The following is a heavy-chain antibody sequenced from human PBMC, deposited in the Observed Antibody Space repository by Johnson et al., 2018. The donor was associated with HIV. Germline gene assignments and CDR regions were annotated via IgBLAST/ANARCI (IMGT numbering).Heavy chain of an antibody. CDR1: GFTFSSNA. J-gene: IGHJ3*01. Sequence: QVLLVESGGGVVQPGRSLRLSCAASGFTFSSNAMHWVRQSPGKGLEWVAVISFDGTNTYYGDSVKGRFTISRDNSNNTLYLQMNSLRTEDTAMYFCVRRFYDSSAFDVWGQGTMVTVSS. CDR2: ISFDGTNT. D-gene: IGHD3-22*01. CDR3: VRRFYDSSAFDV. V-gene: IGHV3-30-3*01.